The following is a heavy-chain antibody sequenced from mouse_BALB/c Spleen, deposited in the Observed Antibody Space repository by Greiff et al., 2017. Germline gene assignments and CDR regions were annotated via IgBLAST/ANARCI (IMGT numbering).Heavy chain of an antibody. CDR3: ARGGITTFFDY. CDR2: INPSNGRT. D-gene: IGHD2-4*01. CDR1: GYTFTSYW. J-gene: IGHJ2*01. V-gene: IGHV1S81*02. Sequence: QVQLQQSGAELVKPGASVKLSCKASGYTFTSYWMHWVKQRPGQGLEWIGEINPSNGRTNYNEKFKSKATLTVDKSSSTAYMQLSSLTSEDSAVYYCARGGITTFFDYWGQGTTLTVSS.